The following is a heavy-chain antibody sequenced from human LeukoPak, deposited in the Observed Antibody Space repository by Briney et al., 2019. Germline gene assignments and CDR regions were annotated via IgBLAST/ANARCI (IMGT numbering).Heavy chain of an antibody. Sequence: GGSLRLSCVGSGFTFRSHAMSWVRQAPEKGLEFVSGIYENGGTTYYAHSVKGRFSISRDNSENTLYLQMDSLRGEDTAVYYCAKDFRIGYSAHFDYWGQGALVTVSS. D-gene: IGHD2-21*01. V-gene: IGHV3-23*01. CDR3: AKDFRIGYSAHFDY. CDR2: IYENGGTT. J-gene: IGHJ4*02. CDR1: GFTFRSHA.